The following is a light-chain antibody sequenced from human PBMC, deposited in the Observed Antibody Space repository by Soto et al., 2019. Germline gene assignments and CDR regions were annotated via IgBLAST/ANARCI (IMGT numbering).Light chain of an antibody. CDR1: SSDVGGYNF. J-gene: IGLJ1*01. V-gene: IGLV2-11*01. CDR2: DVG. Sequence: QSALTQPASVSGSPGQSITISCTGTSSDVGGYNFVSWYQQHPGKAPKLMIYDVGKRPSGVPDRFSGSKSGNTASLTISGLQAEDEADYYCCSYAGSYTLYVFGTGTKVTVL. CDR3: CSYAGSYTLYV.